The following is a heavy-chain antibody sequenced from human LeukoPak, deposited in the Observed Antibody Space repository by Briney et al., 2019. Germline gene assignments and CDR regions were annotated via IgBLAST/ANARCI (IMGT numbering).Heavy chain of an antibody. CDR1: GFTFSSYA. J-gene: IGHJ4*02. CDR2: ISGSGGST. D-gene: IGHD6-19*01. Sequence: GGSLRLSCAASGFTFSSYAMSWVRQAPGKGLEWVPAISGSGGSTYYADSVKGRFTISRDNSKNTLYLQMNSLRAEDTAVYYCAKDHERRHSSGWFDYWGQGTLVTVSS. V-gene: IGHV3-23*01. CDR3: AKDHERRHSSGWFDY.